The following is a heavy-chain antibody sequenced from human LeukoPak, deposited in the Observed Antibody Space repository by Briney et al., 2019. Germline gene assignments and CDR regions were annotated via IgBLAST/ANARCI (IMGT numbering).Heavy chain of an antibody. D-gene: IGHD5-18*01. CDR3: ARGYTCGY. J-gene: IGHJ4*02. V-gene: IGHV3-23*01. Sequence: AGGSLRLSCASSGFTFTTYAMYWVRQAPGKGLEWVSAISDSGAATFYADSVRGRFTISRDNSRNTLYLQMSSLRAEDTAVYYCARGYTCGYWGQGTLVIVSS. CDR1: GFTFTTYA. CDR2: ISDSGAAT.